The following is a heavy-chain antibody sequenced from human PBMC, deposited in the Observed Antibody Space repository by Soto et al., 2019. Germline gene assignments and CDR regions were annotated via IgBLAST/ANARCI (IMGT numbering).Heavy chain of an antibody. J-gene: IGHJ5*02. V-gene: IGHV4-34*01. CDR1: GGSFSCYY. Sequence: PSETLSLTCDVYGGSFSCYYWSWIRQSPGKGLEWIGQIKHSGGTNYNPLLKSRVTISVDTPRNQFSLKLSSVTAADTAVYFCARTYYYRSGTYFAWFDPWGQGTLVTVSS. CDR2: IKHSGGT. D-gene: IGHD3-10*01. CDR3: ARTYYYRSGTYFAWFDP.